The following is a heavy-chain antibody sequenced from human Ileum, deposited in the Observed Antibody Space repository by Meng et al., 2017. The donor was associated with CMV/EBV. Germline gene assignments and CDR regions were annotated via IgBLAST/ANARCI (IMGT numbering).Heavy chain of an antibody. CDR2: ISDSGGNT. D-gene: IGHD6-13*01. V-gene: IGHV3-23*01. Sequence: GESLKISCAASGFIFSNYALSWVRQAPGKGLEWVSTISDSGGNTYYADSVKGRFTISRDNSKNTLYLQMNSLRAEDTAVYYCAKCRSGIAAALNYWGQGTLVT. CDR1: GFIFSNYA. CDR3: AKCRSGIAAALNY. J-gene: IGHJ4*02.